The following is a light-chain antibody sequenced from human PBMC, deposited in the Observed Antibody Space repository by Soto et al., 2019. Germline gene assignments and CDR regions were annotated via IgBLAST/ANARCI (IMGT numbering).Light chain of an antibody. CDR1: SGSIASNY. Sequence: NFMLTQPHSVSESPGKTVTISCTRSSGSIASNYVQWYQQRPGSAPTTVIYEDNQRPSGVPDRFSGSIDSSSNSASLTISGRKTEDEADYYCQSYDSSNGPVVFGGGTKVTVL. CDR3: QSYDSSNGPVV. CDR2: EDN. J-gene: IGLJ2*01. V-gene: IGLV6-57*04.